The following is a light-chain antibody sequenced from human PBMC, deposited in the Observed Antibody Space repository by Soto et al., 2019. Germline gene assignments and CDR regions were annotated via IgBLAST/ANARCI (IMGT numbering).Light chain of an antibody. CDR3: QSYDSSLSGWV. J-gene: IGLJ3*02. CDR1: SSNIGAGYD. Sequence: QSVLTQPPSVSGAPGQRVTISCTESSSNIGAGYDVHWYQQLPGTAPKLLIYGNSNRPSGVPDRFSGSKSGTSASLAITWVQAEDEADYYCQSYDSSLSGWVFGGGTKLTVL. CDR2: GNS. V-gene: IGLV1-40*01.